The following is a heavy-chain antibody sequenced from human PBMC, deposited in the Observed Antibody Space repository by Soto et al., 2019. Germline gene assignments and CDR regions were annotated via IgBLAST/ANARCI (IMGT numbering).Heavy chain of an antibody. CDR2: IIPILGIA. CDR3: ARHLTSIICSSTSCYDMALGY. J-gene: IGHJ4*02. D-gene: IGHD2-2*01. CDR1: GGTFSSYT. Sequence: GASVQVSCKASGGTFSSYTISWVRQAPGQGLEWMGRIIPILGIANYAQKFQGRVTITADKSTSTAYMELSSLRSEDTAVYYCARHLTSIICSSTSCYDMALGYWGQGTLVTVSS. V-gene: IGHV1-69*02.